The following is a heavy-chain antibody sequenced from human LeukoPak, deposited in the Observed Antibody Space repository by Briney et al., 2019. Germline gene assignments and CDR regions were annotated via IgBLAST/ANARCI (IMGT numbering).Heavy chain of an antibody. CDR2: IIPIFGTA. D-gene: IGHD5-12*01. Sequence: SVKVSCKASGGTFSSYAISWVRQAPGQGLEWMGGIIPIFGTANYAQKFQSRVTITADESTSTAYMELSSPRSEDTAVYYCARAGYSGYDPFDYWGQGTLVTVSS. V-gene: IGHV1-69*13. CDR3: ARAGYSGYDPFDY. J-gene: IGHJ4*02. CDR1: GGTFSSYA.